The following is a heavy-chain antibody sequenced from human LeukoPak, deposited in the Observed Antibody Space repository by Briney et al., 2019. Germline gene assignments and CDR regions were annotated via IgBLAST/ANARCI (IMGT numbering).Heavy chain of an antibody. J-gene: IGHJ4*02. Sequence: GASVKVSCKASGYTSTYYGISWVRQAPGQGLEWIGWISTYNGVTKYAKALQDRVTMTTDTSTTTSYMELRSLRSDDTAVYYCARVKERGYYDTSGYYFDYWGQGTLVTVSS. CDR2: ISTYNGVT. CDR1: GYTSTYYG. V-gene: IGHV1-18*01. D-gene: IGHD3-22*01. CDR3: ARVKERGYYDTSGYYFDY.